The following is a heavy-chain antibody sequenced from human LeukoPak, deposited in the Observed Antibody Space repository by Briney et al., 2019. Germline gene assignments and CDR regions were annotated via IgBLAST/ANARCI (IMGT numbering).Heavy chain of an antibody. CDR3: ARELLTYSNHKLGHYMDV. CDR2: ISSSSNYI. J-gene: IGHJ6*03. CDR1: GFTFSSFG. D-gene: IGHD4-11*01. V-gene: IGHV3-21*01. Sequence: GGSLRLSCAASGFTFSSFGMNWVRQAPGKGLEWVSCISSSSNYIYYADSVRGRFTISRENAKNSLYLQMNSLRAEDTAVYYCARELLTYSNHKLGHYMDVWGKGTTVTVSS.